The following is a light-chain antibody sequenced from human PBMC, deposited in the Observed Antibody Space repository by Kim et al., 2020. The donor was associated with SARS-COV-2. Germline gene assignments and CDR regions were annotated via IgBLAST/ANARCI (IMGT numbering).Light chain of an antibody. V-gene: IGKV1-39*01. CDR3: QQTYSTRYT. CDR2: AAS. CDR1: QNITTY. Sequence: SASVGDRVTITCRASQNITTYLNWYHHKPGKAPKLLIYAASSLLSGVPSRFSGSGSGTDFTLTINSLQPEDFATYYCQQTYSTRYTFGQGTKLEI. J-gene: IGKJ2*01.